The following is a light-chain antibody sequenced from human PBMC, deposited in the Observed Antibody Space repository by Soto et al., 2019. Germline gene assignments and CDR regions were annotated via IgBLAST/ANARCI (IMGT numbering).Light chain of an antibody. CDR2: GAS. J-gene: IGKJ1*01. Sequence: ETLMTQSPATLSVSPGERATLSCRASQSVNNNLAWYQQKLGQAPMVLIYGASTRATGIPARFTGSGSGTEFILTITSLQSEDSAVYYCQEYNTWPWTFGQGTKVEFK. CDR1: QSVNNN. V-gene: IGKV3-15*01. CDR3: QEYNTWPWT.